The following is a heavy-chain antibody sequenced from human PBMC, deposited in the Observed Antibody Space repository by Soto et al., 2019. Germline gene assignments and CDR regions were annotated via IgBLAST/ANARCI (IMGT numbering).Heavy chain of an antibody. V-gene: IGHV3-7*01. CDR3: AREKVDTAMVLFDY. CDR1: GFTFSSYW. Sequence: EVQLVESGGGLVQPGGSLRLSCAASGFTFSSYWMSWVRQAPGKGLEWVANIKQDGSEKYYVDSVKGRFTISRDNAKNSLYLQMNSLRAEDTAVYYCAREKVDTAMVLFDYWGQGTLVTVSS. CDR2: IKQDGSEK. D-gene: IGHD5-18*01. J-gene: IGHJ4*02.